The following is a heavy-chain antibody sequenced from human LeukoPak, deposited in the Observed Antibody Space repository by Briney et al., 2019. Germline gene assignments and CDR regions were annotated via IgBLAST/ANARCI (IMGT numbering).Heavy chain of an antibody. CDR3: ARDVYSSSWLDY. Sequence: GASVKVSCKASGYTFTSYDINWVRQATGQGLEWMGWMNPNSGNTGYAQKFQGRVAMTRNTSISTAYMELRSLRSDDTAVYYCARDVYSSSWLDYWGQGTLVTVSS. J-gene: IGHJ4*02. D-gene: IGHD6-13*01. CDR2: MNPNSGNT. V-gene: IGHV1-8*01. CDR1: GYTFTSYD.